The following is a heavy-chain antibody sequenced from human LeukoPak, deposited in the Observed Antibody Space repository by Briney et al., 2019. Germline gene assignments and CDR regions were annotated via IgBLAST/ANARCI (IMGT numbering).Heavy chain of an antibody. CDR1: GVSFSGYY. Sequence: SETLSLTCAVYGVSFSGYYWTWLRQPPGKGLEWIGEINHSGSTNPNPSLKSRVTISVDTSKNQFSLKLSSVTAADTALYYCARSHYYDSSGSQNNWFDPWGQGTLVTVSS. CDR3: ARSHYYDSSGSQNNWFDP. CDR2: INHSGST. D-gene: IGHD3-22*01. V-gene: IGHV4-34*01. J-gene: IGHJ5*02.